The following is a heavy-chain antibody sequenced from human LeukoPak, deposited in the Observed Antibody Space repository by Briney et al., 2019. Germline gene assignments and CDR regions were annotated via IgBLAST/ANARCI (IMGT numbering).Heavy chain of an antibody. J-gene: IGHJ4*02. CDR3: TLYNY. V-gene: IGHV1-2*02. D-gene: IGHD2-2*02. Sequence: ASVKVSCKASGYTITGYYMHWVRQAPGQGLEWMGWINPGSGATNCAQRFHGRVTMTRDTSISTVYMELSRLRSDDMAVYYCTLYNYWGQGTLVTVSS. CDR1: GYTITGYY. CDR2: INPGSGAT.